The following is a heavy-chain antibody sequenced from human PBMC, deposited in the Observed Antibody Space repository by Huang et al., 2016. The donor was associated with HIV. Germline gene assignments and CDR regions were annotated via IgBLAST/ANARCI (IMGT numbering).Heavy chain of an antibody. Sequence: QVQVVQSGAEVKKPGASVKVSCKASGYTFTEYYINWVRQAPGQGLEGMGWINPHNGDTNTAQKFQGRVTMPRDTSSTTAYMELSRLTSDDTAVYYWARGSIVGATRAFDYWGQGTLVTVSS. V-gene: IGHV1-2*02. CDR2: INPHNGDT. CDR3: ARGSIVGATRAFDY. D-gene: IGHD1-26*01. J-gene: IGHJ4*02. CDR1: GYTFTEYY.